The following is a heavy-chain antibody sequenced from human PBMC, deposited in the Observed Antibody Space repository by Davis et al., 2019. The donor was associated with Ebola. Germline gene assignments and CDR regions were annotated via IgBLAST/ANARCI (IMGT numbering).Heavy chain of an antibody. Sequence: MPSETLSLTCDVSGGAISSGGYSWNWIRQSPGKGLEWIGDIYYSGSTYLNPSLESRVTISVDTSKNQFSLKLTSVTAADTAVYYCATSSSWYSTGMDVWGQGTTVTVSS. D-gene: IGHD6-13*01. CDR1: GGAISSGGYS. CDR2: IYYSGST. J-gene: IGHJ6*02. V-gene: IGHV4-30-2*06. CDR3: ATSSSWYSTGMDV.